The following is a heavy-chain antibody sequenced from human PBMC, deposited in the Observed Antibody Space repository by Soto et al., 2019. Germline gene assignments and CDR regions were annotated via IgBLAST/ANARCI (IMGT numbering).Heavy chain of an antibody. Sequence: SVKVSCKASGYTFTGYGVSWVRQAPGQGLEWMVMITTYTAYTTAAQTLQSIVTMTRDTSASIAYVELRNLISDDSAVYYCARDQSHVIPARHYYDSNGPRGWGQGTRVSVSS. D-gene: IGHD3-22*01. CDR2: ITTYTAYT. V-gene: IGHV1-18*04. CDR1: GYTFTGYG. CDR3: ARDQSHVIPARHYYDSNGPRG. J-gene: IGHJ4*02.